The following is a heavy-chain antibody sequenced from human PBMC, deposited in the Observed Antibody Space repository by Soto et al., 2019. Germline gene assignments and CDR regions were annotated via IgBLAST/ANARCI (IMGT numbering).Heavy chain of an antibody. CDR1: GASVSSSNHY. J-gene: IGHJ6*02. Sequence: SETLSLTCTVSGASVSSSNHYWSWVRQPPGKGLEWIGYVYYSGSTNSNPSLKSRVTLSLDTSRSQFSLKLNSVTAADTAVYYCVHLSGSLYHYYGLDVWGQGTTVTVYS. CDR3: VHLSGSLYHYYGLDV. V-gene: IGHV4-61*01. CDR2: VYYSGST. D-gene: IGHD1-26*01.